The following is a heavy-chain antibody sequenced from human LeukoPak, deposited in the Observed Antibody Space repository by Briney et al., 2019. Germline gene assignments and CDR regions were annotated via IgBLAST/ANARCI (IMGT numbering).Heavy chain of an antibody. Sequence: GRSLRLSCAASGFTFSSYSMNWVRQAPGKGLEWVSSISSSSSYIYYADSVKGRFTISRDNAKNSLYLQMNSLRAEDTAVYYCAGDGHIVGVIDYWGQGTLVTVSS. CDR3: AGDGHIVGVIDY. CDR1: GFTFSSYS. V-gene: IGHV3-21*01. CDR2: ISSSSSYI. J-gene: IGHJ4*02. D-gene: IGHD1-26*01.